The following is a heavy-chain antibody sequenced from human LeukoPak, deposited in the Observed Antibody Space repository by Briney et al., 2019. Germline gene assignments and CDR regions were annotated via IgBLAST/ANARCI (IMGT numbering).Heavy chain of an antibody. CDR1: GFTFSSYW. CDR2: IKSKTDGGTT. CDR3: TTDYPNSGYETFDY. J-gene: IGHJ4*02. V-gene: IGHV3-15*01. D-gene: IGHD5-12*01. Sequence: PGGSLRLSCAASGFTFSSYWMSWVRQAPGKGLEWVGRIKSKTDGGTTDYAAPVKWRFTISRDDPKNTLYLQLNSLKTEDTAVYYCTTDYPNSGYETFDYWGQGTLVTVSS.